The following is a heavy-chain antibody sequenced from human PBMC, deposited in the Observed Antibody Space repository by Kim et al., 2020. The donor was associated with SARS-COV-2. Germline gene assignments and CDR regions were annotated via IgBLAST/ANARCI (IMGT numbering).Heavy chain of an antibody. D-gene: IGHD3-10*01. J-gene: IGHJ4*02. CDR3: ARGNYYGSGSSAFYEDYFDY. Sequence: GRFTISRDNSKNPLYLQMNGLRAEDTAVYYCARGNYYGSGSSAFYEDYFDYWGQGTLVTVSS. V-gene: IGHV3-30*07.